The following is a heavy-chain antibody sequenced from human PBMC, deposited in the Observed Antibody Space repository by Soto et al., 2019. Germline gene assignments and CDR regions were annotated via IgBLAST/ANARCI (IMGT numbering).Heavy chain of an antibody. CDR1: GGSISSGNYY. V-gene: IGHV4-30-2*06. J-gene: IGHJ6*02. CDR3: VRDRYYYYGMDV. CDR2: IYHSGST. Sequence: PSETLSLTCTVSGGSISSGNYYWSWIRQSPGKGLEWIGYIYHSGSTNYNPSLKTRVTISLDRSKNQLSLKLSSVTAADTAVYYCVRDRYYYYGMDVWGQGTTVTVSS.